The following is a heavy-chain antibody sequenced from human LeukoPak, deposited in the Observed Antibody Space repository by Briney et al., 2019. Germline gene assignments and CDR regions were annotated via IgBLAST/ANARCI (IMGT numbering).Heavy chain of an antibody. Sequence: SETLSLTCAVSGGSISSSNWWSWVRQPPGKGLEWIGEIYHSGSTNYNPSLKSRVTISVDKSKNQFSLKLSSVTAADTAVYYCARYSFLTQNCFDPWGQGTLVTVSS. CDR2: IYHSGST. J-gene: IGHJ5*02. V-gene: IGHV4-4*02. CDR3: ARYSFLTQNCFDP. CDR1: GGSISSSNW. D-gene: IGHD2-21*01.